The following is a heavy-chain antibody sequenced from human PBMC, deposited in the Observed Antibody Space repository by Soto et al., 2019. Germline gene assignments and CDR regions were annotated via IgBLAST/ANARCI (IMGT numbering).Heavy chain of an antibody. V-gene: IGHV4-39*01. J-gene: IGHJ6*03. D-gene: IGHD3-9*01. Sequence: SETLSLTCTVSGGSISSSSYYWGWIRQPPGKGLEWIGSIYYSGSTYYNPSLKSRVTISVDTSKNQFSLKLSSVTAADTAVYYCARQGYYDILTGYYYYMDVWGKGTTVPVSS. CDR1: GGSISSSSYY. CDR2: IYYSGST. CDR3: ARQGYYDILTGYYYYMDV.